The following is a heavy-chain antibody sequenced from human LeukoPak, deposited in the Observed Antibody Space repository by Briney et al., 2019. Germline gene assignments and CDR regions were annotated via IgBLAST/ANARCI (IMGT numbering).Heavy chain of an antibody. CDR3: ARFTARAREIDY. CDR1: GGSISSGGYY. CDR2: IYYSGST. J-gene: IGHJ4*02. D-gene: IGHD6-6*01. V-gene: IGHV4-31*03. Sequence: SETLSLTCTVSGGSISSGGYYWSWIRQHPGKGLEWIGYIYYSGSTYYNPSLKSRVTISVDTSKNQFSLKLSSVTAADTAVYYCARFTARAREIDYWGQGILVTVSS.